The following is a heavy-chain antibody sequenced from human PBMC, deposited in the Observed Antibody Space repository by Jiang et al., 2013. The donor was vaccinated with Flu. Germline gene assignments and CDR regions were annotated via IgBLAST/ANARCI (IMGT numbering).Heavy chain of an antibody. V-gene: IGHV4-38-2*02. CDR3: ARESAIGVAGD. CDR2: LHDSGNG. Sequence: GSGLVKPSETLSLRCDVSGYSISSGYYWGWIRQPPGKGLEWIGILHDSGNGYYNPSLQGRVTISLDTSKNKFFLKVTSVIAADTAVYYCARESAIGVAGDWGQGTMVTVSS. CDR1: GYSISSGYY. J-gene: IGHJ3*01. D-gene: IGHD6-19*01.